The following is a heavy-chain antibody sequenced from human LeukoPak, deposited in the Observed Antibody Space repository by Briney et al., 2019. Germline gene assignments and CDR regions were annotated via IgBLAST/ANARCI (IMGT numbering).Heavy chain of an antibody. CDR3: AKDSATITGSYAYNWFDF. J-gene: IGHJ5*01. CDR1: GFTFNDYA. V-gene: IGHV3-43*02. D-gene: IGHD5-12*01. CDR2: ISGDGGST. Sequence: QPGRSLILSCAASGFTFNDYAMHWVRQAPGKGLQWVSLISGDGGSTFYADSVRGRFTISRDNSKNSLYLQMSGLRTEDTAIYYCAKDSATITGSYAYNWFDFWGQGNLVTVSS.